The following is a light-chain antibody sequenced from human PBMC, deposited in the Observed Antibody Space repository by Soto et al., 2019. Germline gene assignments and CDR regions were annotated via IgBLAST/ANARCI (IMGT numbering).Light chain of an antibody. CDR1: QSVINSY. Sequence: EIVLSQSPGTLSLSSGERATLSCRASQSVINSYLAWYQHKPGQAPRLLISDASNRATGIPARFSGSGSETDFTLTISSLEPEDSAVYYCQQRSNWPSLTFGGGTKVDI. V-gene: IGKV3-11*01. CDR3: QQRSNWPSLT. CDR2: DAS. J-gene: IGKJ4*01.